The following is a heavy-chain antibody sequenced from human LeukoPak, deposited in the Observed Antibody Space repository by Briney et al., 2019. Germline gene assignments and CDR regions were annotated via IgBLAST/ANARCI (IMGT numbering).Heavy chain of an antibody. J-gene: IGHJ5*01. V-gene: IGHV3-11*01. CDR3: ATRSNPGTTFDF. CDR1: GFTFSDYY. Sequence: GGSLRLSCAASGFTFSDYYMSWIRQAPGKGLEWVSYISSAGTAMYYADSVKGRFTISRDDAKNSLYLQMNSLRAEDTAVYYCATRSNPGTTFDFWGQGTLVTVSS. D-gene: IGHD1-7*01. CDR2: ISSAGTAM.